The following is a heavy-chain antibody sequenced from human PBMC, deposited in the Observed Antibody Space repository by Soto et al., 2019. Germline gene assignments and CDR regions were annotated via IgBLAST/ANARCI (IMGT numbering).Heavy chain of an antibody. D-gene: IGHD3-22*01. CDR2: IIPIFGTA. Sequence: QVQLVQSGAEVKKPGSSVKVSCKASGGTFSSYAISWVRQAPGQGREWMGGIIPIFGTANYAQKFQGRVTITADESTSTAYMELSSLRSEDTAVYYCASWVYDSSGYYRDYWGQGTMVTVSS. V-gene: IGHV1-69*01. CDR1: GGTFSSYA. CDR3: ASWVYDSSGYYRDY. J-gene: IGHJ4*02.